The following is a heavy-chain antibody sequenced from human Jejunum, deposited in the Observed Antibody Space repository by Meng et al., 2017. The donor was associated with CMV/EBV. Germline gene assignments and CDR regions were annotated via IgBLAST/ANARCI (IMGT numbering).Heavy chain of an antibody. CDR1: GFTVSTYG. CDR2: ITDGGTGT. V-gene: IGHV3-23*01. Sequence: LGFGGGLVHPGGSLRLSCTASGFTVSTYGMSWVRQAPGKGLEWVSAITDGGTGTYYADSVKGRFTISRDNSKNTLYLQMNSLRAEDTAVYYCAKDSPILTVWGQGTLVTVSS. CDR3: AKDSPILTV. D-gene: IGHD3-9*01. J-gene: IGHJ4*02.